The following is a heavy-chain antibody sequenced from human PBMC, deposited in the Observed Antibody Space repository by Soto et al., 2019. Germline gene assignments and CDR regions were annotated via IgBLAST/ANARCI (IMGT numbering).Heavy chain of an antibody. Sequence: GGSLRLSCAASGFTFSSYGMHWVRQAPGKGPEWVAVISYDGSNKYYADSVKGRFTISRDNSKNTLYLQMNSLRAEDTAVYYCAKLRSSSWTQYAFDIWGHGTMVTVSS. D-gene: IGHD6-13*01. CDR3: AKLRSSSWTQYAFDI. V-gene: IGHV3-30*18. J-gene: IGHJ3*02. CDR1: GFTFSSYG. CDR2: ISYDGSNK.